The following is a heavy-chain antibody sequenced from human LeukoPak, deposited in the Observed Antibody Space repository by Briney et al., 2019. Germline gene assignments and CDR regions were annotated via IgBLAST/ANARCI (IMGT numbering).Heavy chain of an antibody. J-gene: IGHJ4*02. CDR3: ARRTGSGTYYSLFFDY. D-gene: IGHD1-26*01. CDR1: GSRFTAYW. V-gene: IGHV5-51*01. CDR2: IYPADSDT. Sequence: GESLKISFQASGSRFTAYWIGWVRQMPGKGLEWMGVIYPADSDTTYSPSFQGQVTISADKSNNIAYLEWDSLKASDSATYYCARRTGSGTYYSLFFDYWGQGALVTVSS.